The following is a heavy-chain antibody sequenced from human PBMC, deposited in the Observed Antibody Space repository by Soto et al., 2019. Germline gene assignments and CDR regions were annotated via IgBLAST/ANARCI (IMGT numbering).Heavy chain of an antibody. Sequence: PGGSLRLSCAASGFTVSSNYMSWVRQAPGKGLEWVSVIYSGGSTYYADSVKGRFTISRDNSKNTLYLQMNSLRAEDTAVYYCARLGYCSGGSCYWYYGMDVWGQGTTVTVSS. CDR1: GFTVSSNY. CDR3: ARLGYCSGGSCYWYYGMDV. D-gene: IGHD2-15*01. V-gene: IGHV3-53*01. CDR2: IYSGGST. J-gene: IGHJ6*02.